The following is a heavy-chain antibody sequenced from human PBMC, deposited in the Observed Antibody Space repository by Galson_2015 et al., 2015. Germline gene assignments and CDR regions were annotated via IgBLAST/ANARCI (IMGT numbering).Heavy chain of an antibody. CDR1: GFTFDDYA. V-gene: IGHV3-9*01. Sequence: SLRLSCAASGFTFDDYAMHWVRQAPGKGLEWVSGISWNSGSIGYADSVKGRFTISRDNAKNSLYLQMNSLRAGDTALYYCAKDIRSGTTYMDVWGKGTTVTVSS. D-gene: IGHD1-14*01. J-gene: IGHJ6*03. CDR2: ISWNSGSI. CDR3: AKDIRSGTTYMDV.